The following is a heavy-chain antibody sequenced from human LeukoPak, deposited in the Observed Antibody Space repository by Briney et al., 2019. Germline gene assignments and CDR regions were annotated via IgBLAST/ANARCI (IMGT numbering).Heavy chain of an antibody. CDR3: ARVLSVSYCDS. D-gene: IGHD2/OR15-2a*01. V-gene: IGHV3-53*01. Sequence: GGSLRLSCAASGFTVSSNYMSWVRQAPGKGLEWVSVIYSGGITYYADSVKGRFTISRDNSKNTLYLQMNSLRGEDTAVYYCARVLSVSYCDSWGQGTPVTVSS. CDR1: GFTVSSNY. J-gene: IGHJ4*02. CDR2: IYSGGIT.